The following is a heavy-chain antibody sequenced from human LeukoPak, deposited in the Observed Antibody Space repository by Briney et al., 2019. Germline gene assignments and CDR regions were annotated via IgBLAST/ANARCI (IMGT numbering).Heavy chain of an antibody. CDR2: VYYTGTT. V-gene: IGHV4-59*12. CDR3: ARDRYYYDSSGYYYFDY. CDR1: GGSISPYY. J-gene: IGHJ4*02. Sequence: SETLSLTCTVSGGSISPYYWSWVRQPPQKGLEWIGYVYYTGTTKYRPSLKSRVTMSVDTSKNQFSLKLSSVTAADTAVYYCARDRYYYDSSGYYYFDYWGQGTLVTVSS. D-gene: IGHD3-22*01.